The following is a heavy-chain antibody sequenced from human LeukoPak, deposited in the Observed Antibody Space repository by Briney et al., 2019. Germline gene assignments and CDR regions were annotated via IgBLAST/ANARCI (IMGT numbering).Heavy chain of an antibody. CDR3: ARAPRRAAVGSGTQNWFDR. D-gene: IGHD6-13*01. J-gene: IGHJ5*02. Sequence: PSETLSLTCTVSGGSISSHYWSWIRHPPGKGLEWVGYISYSGSTNSNPSLESRVTISADTSKNQFSLKLSSVTAADTAIYYCARAPRRAAVGSGTQNWFDRWGQGTQVTVSS. CDR2: ISYSGST. V-gene: IGHV4-59*11. CDR1: GGSISSHY.